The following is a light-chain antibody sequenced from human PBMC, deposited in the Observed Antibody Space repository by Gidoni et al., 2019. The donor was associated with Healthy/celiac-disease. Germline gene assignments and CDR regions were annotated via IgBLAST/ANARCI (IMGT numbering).Light chain of an antibody. CDR3: CSYAGSSTWV. CDR1: SSDVGSYNL. CDR2: EVS. V-gene: IGLV2-23*02. J-gene: IGLJ3*02. Sequence: QSALTQPASVSGSPGQSITIPCTGTSSDVGSYNLVSWYQQHPGKAPKLMIYEVSKRPSGVSNRFSGSKSDNTASLTISGLQAEDEADYYCCSYAGSSTWVFGGGTKLTVL.